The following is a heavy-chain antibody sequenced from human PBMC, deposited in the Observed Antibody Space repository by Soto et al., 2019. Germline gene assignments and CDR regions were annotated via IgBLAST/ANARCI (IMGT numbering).Heavy chain of an antibody. CDR3: VKGHSHSYYYFDY. D-gene: IGHD1-26*01. CDR2: TRGSGGDT. CDR1: GFTFSFCA. J-gene: IGHJ4*02. V-gene: IGHV3-23*01. Sequence: EVQLLESGGGLVQPGGSLRLSCAASGFTFSFCAMNWVRQAPGKGLEWVSSTRGSGGDTYYADSVRGRFTISRDNSKNTLDLQMNSLRVEDTAVYYCVKGHSHSYYYFDYWGQGTLVTVSS.